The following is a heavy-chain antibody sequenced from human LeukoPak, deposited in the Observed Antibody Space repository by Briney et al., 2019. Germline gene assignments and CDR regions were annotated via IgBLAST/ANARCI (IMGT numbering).Heavy chain of an antibody. CDR3: ARGGHYDPYYFDY. J-gene: IGHJ4*02. V-gene: IGHV7-4-1*02. Sequence: GASVKVSCKASGYSFISYAMNWVRQAPGQGLEWMGWINTNTGNPTYAHGFTGQFVFSLDTSVSTAYLQISSLKAEDTAVYYCARGGHYDPYYFDYWGQGTLVTVSS. CDR1: GYSFISYA. CDR2: INTNTGNP. D-gene: IGHD4-17*01.